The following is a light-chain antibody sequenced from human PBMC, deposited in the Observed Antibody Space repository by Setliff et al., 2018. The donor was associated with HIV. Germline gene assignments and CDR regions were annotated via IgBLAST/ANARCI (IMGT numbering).Light chain of an antibody. Sequence: DIQMTQSRSTLSASVGDTVTITCRASQSISTWLAWYQQKPGKVPKLLIYQASSLESGVPSRFSGSGSGTEFTLTITSLRPDDFATYYCQHYKTYSPAFGQGTKVDIK. CDR3: QHYKTYSPA. CDR2: QAS. V-gene: IGKV1-5*03. J-gene: IGKJ1*01. CDR1: QSISTW.